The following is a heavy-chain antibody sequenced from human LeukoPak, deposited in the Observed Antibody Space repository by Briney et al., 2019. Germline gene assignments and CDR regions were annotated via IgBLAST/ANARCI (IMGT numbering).Heavy chain of an antibody. Sequence: SETLSLTCTVSGGSISSYYWSWIRQPAGKGLEWIGRIYTSGSTYYNPSLKSRVTISVDTSKNQFSLKLSSVTAADTAVYYCAREYGSTSCYDYWGQGTLVTVSS. CDR1: GGSISSYY. CDR3: AREYGSTSCYDY. V-gene: IGHV4-4*07. J-gene: IGHJ4*02. D-gene: IGHD2-2*01. CDR2: IYTSGST.